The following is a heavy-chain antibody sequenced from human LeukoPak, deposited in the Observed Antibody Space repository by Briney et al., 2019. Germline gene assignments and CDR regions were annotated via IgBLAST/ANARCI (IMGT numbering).Heavy chain of an antibody. Sequence: SVKVSCKASGGTFSSYAISWVRQAPGQGLEWMEGIIPIFGTANYAQKFQGRVTITADESTSTAYMELSSLRSEDTAVYYCARDGITIFGVVTYYGMDVWGQGTTVTVSS. V-gene: IGHV1-69*01. CDR2: IIPIFGTA. D-gene: IGHD3-3*01. J-gene: IGHJ6*02. CDR1: GGTFSSYA. CDR3: ARDGITIFGVVTYYGMDV.